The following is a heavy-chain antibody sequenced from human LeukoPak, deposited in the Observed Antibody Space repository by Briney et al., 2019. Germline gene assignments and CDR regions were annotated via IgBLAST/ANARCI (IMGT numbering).Heavy chain of an antibody. J-gene: IGHJ5*02. Sequence: SEALSLTCTVSGGSISSYYWSWIRQPPGKGLEWIGYIYYSGSTNYNPSLKSRVTISVDTSKNQFSLKLSSVTAADTAVYYCAREKYYYDSSGSPNWFDPWGQGTLVTVSS. CDR2: IYYSGST. V-gene: IGHV4-59*01. D-gene: IGHD3-22*01. CDR3: AREKYYYDSSGSPNWFDP. CDR1: GGSISSYY.